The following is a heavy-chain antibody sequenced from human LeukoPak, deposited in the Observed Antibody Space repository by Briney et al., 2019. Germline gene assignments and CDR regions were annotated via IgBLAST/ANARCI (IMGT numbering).Heavy chain of an antibody. CDR2: INHSGST. Sequence: PSETLSLTCAVYGGSFSGYYWSWIPQPPGKGLEWIGEINHSGSTNYNPSLKSRVTISVDTSKNQFSLKLSSVTAADTAVYYCARGRRVDYWGQGTLVTVSS. V-gene: IGHV4-34*01. D-gene: IGHD1-14*01. J-gene: IGHJ4*02. CDR1: GGSFSGYY. CDR3: ARGRRVDY.